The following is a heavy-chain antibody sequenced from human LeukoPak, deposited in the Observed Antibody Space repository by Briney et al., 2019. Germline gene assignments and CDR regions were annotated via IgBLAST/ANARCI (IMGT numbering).Heavy chain of an antibody. CDR1: GVSISSGDYY. D-gene: IGHD3-22*01. CDR2: IYYSGST. V-gene: IGHV4-30-4*01. CDR3: ARIDYDSSGYIMYYFDY. Sequence: PSQTLSLTCTVSGVSISSGDYYWSWIRQPPGKGLEWIGYIYYSGSTYYNPSLKSRVTISVDTSKNQFSLKLSSVTAADTAVYYCARIDYDSSGYIMYYFDYWGQGTLVTVSS. J-gene: IGHJ4*02.